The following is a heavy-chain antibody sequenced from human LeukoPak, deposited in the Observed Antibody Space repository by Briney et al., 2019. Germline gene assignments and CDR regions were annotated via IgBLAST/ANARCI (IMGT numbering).Heavy chain of an antibody. D-gene: IGHD2-2*01. CDR2: IYHSGST. J-gene: IGHJ4*02. V-gene: IGHV4-38-2*02. CDR1: DYSISSGYY. CDR3: ARALGYCSSTSCPFDY. Sequence: SETLSLTCTVSDYSISSGYYWGWIRQPPGKGLEWIGSIYHSGSTYYNPSLKSRVTISVDRSKNQFSLKLSSVTAADTAVYYCARALGYCSSTSCPFDYWGQGTLVTVSS.